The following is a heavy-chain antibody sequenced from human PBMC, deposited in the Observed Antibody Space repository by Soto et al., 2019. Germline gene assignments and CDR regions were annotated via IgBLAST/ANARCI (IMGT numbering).Heavy chain of an antibody. CDR3: ARPGIAAAGRVAFDI. Sequence: SETLSLTCTVSGGSISSSSYYWGWIRQPPGKGLEWIGSIYYSGSTYYNPSLKSRVTISVDTPKNQFSLKLSSVTAADTAVYYCARPGIAAAGRVAFDIWGQGTMVTVSS. CDR2: IYYSGST. D-gene: IGHD6-13*01. V-gene: IGHV4-39*01. J-gene: IGHJ3*02. CDR1: GGSISSSSYY.